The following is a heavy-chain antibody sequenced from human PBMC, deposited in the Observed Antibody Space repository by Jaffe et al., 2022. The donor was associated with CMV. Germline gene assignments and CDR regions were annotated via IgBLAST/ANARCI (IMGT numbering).Heavy chain of an antibody. CDR3: ARSGDGIAAAAEDYYYYYMDV. CDR1: GFTFSSYE. J-gene: IGHJ6*03. Sequence: EVQLVESGGGLVQPGGSLRLSCAASGFTFSSYEMNWVRQAPGKGLEWVSYISSSGSTIYYADSVKGRFTISRDNAKNSLYLQMNSLRAEDTAVYYCARSGDGIAAAAEDYYYYYMDVWGKGTTVTVSS. V-gene: IGHV3-48*03. D-gene: IGHD6-13*01. CDR2: ISSSGSTI.